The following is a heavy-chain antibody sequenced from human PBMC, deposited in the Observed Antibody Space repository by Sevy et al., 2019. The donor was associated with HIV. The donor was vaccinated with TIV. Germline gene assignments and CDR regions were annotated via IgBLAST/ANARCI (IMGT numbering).Heavy chain of an antibody. D-gene: IGHD2-15*01. CDR1: GFTFSSYS. J-gene: IGHJ4*02. Sequence: GGSLRLSCAASGFTFSSYSMNWVRQAPGRGLEWVSSISSSSSYIYYADSVKGRFTISRDNAKNSLYLQMNSLRAEDTAVYYCARGPIGGNLDYWGQGTLVTVSS. CDR2: ISSSSSYI. CDR3: ARGPIGGNLDY. V-gene: IGHV3-21*01.